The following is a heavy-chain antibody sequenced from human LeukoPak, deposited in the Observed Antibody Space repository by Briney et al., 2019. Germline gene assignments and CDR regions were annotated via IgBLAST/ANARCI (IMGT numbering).Heavy chain of an antibody. D-gene: IGHD2-15*01. CDR2: ISYDGSNK. J-gene: IGHJ5*02. CDR3: ARDDIVVVVAASRHYWFDP. Sequence: GGSLRLSCAASGFTFSSYAMHWVRQAPGKGLEWVAVISYDGSNKYYADSVKGRFTISRDNSKNTLYLQMNSLRAEDTAVYYCARDDIVVVVAASRHYWFDPWGQGTLVTVSS. V-gene: IGHV3-30-3*01. CDR1: GFTFSSYA.